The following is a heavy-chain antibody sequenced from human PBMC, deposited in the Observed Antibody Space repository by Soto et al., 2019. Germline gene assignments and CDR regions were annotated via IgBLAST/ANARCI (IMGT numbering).Heavy chain of an antibody. J-gene: IGHJ4*02. CDR2: ISVSDAFI. CDR3: TRETVAGITGLDY. V-gene: IGHV3-23*01. D-gene: IGHD1-20*01. CDR1: GFNVGAFA. Sequence: GGSLRLSCAASGFNVGAFAVNWVRQAPGKGLEWVSGISVSDAFIYYADSVRGRFSISRDASENILYLQMSSLRVDDTALYYCTRETVAGITGLDYWGPGTLVTVSS.